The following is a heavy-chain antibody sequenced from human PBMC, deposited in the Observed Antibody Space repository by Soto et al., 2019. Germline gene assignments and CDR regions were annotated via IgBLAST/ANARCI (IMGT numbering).Heavy chain of an antibody. CDR1: GFTFSNYW. CDR2: INTDGSTT. D-gene: IGHD3-16*01. J-gene: IGHJ4*02. V-gene: IGHV3-74*01. Sequence: EVQLVESGGGLVQPGGSLRLSCAASGFTFSNYWMHWVRQAPGKGPVWVSRINTDGSTTNYADSVKGRFTISRDNAKNTVYMQTNSLGAEDTAGYYCARDLGGYASHWGQGTLVTVSS. CDR3: ARDLGGYASH.